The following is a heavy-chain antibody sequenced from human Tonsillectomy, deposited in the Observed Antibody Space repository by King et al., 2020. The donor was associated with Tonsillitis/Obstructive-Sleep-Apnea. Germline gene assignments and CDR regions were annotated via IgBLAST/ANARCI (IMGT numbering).Heavy chain of an antibody. CDR2: IIPIFGTA. J-gene: IGHJ6*03. V-gene: IGHV1-69*01. Sequence: LVQSGAEVKKPGSSVKVSCKASGGTFSSYAISWVRQAPGQGLEWMGGIIPIFGTANYAQKFQGRVTITADESTSTAYMGLSSLRSEDTAVYYCARGDYYGSGSYYKLYYYYMDVWGKGTTVTVSS. CDR3: ARGDYYGSGSYYKLYYYYMDV. D-gene: IGHD3-10*01. CDR1: GGTFSSYA.